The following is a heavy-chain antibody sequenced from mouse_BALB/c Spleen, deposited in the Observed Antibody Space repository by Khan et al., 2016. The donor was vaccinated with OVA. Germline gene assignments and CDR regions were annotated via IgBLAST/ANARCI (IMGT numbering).Heavy chain of an antibody. CDR3: ARGGKFAY. CDR2: ISTYYGDA. Sequence: QVQLQQSGAELVRPGVSVRISCKGSGYTFTDYAMHWVKQSHPKSLEWIGVISTYYGDADYNQKFKGKATMTVDRTASTAYMELARLTSEDSAIYYCARGGKFAYWGQGTLVTVSA. CDR1: GYTFTDYA. J-gene: IGHJ3*01. D-gene: IGHD1-1*02. V-gene: IGHV1S137*01.